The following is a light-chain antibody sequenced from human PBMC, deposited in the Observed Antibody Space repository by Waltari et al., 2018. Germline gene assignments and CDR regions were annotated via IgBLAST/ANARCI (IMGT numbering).Light chain of an antibody. V-gene: IGLV2-14*03. CDR3: NSFTSSSTVV. J-gene: IGLJ3*02. CDR2: DVS. Sequence: QSALTQPASVSGSPGQSITISCTGTSSDVGGYNYVSWYQQHPGKAPKLIIYDVSNRPSGVSNRFSGSKSGNTASLTISGLQPEDEADYYCNSFTSSSTVVFGGGTKLTVL. CDR1: SSDVGGYNY.